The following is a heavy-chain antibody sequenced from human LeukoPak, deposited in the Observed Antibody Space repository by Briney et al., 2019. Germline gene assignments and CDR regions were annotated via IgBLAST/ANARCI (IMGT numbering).Heavy chain of an antibody. CDR2: ISGSGGST. Sequence: GGSLRLSCAASGFTFSSYAMSWVRQAPGKGLEWVSAISGSGGSTYYADSVKGRFTISRDNSKNTLYLQMNSLRAEDTAVYYCATRPYITVRKDIVVVPAAIPDYWGQGTLVTVSS. CDR1: GFTFSSYA. J-gene: IGHJ4*02. CDR3: ATRPYITVRKDIVVVPAAIPDY. V-gene: IGHV3-23*01. D-gene: IGHD2-2*02.